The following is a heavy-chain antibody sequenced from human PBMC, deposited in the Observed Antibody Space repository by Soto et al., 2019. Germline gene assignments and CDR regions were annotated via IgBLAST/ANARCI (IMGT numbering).Heavy chain of an antibody. CDR1: PFTFSGSA. Sequence: ERSRRFSWAPCPFTFSGSAMHWVCQAPGKGLERVVMMSYDGRSEHYADSVKGRFSIFRDYSKNTLYLQMSSLRFEDTAVYYCARDGPSGSYFGMDVWGQETTVNVSS. V-gene: IGHV3-30*04. CDR2: MSYDGRSE. CDR3: ARDGPSGSYFGMDV. D-gene: IGHD3-10*01. J-gene: IGHJ6*02.